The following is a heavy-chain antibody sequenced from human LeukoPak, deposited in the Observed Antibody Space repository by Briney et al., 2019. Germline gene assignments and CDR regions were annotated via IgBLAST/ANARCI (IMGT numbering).Heavy chain of an antibody. CDR2: IYDSGNT. CDR1: GGSIRSYS. Sequence: PSETLSLTCTVSGGSIRSYSWSWIRQPPGMGLEWIGYIYDSGNTNYNPSLKSRVTMSVDTSRDQFSLKVNSVTAADTAVYYCARLRYSTSYYYHGMDVWGQGTTVTVSS. D-gene: IGHD3-9*01. V-gene: IGHV4-59*01. J-gene: IGHJ6*02. CDR3: ARLRYSTSYYYHGMDV.